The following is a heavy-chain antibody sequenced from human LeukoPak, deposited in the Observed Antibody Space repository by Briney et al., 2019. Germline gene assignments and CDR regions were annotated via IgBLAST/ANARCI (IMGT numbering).Heavy chain of an antibody. CDR3: ARRVSSPEDIVVVPAGRKVYYYYMDV. CDR1: GGSFSGYY. CDR2: INHRGST. V-gene: IGHV4-34*01. Sequence: SETLSLTCAVYGGSFSGYYRSWIRQPPGKGLEWMGEINHRGSTKYNPSLKSRVTIAVDTSKNQFSLSLGPVTAADTAVSYCARRVSSPEDIVVVPAGRKVYYYYMDVWGKGTTVTVSS. J-gene: IGHJ6*03. D-gene: IGHD2-2*01.